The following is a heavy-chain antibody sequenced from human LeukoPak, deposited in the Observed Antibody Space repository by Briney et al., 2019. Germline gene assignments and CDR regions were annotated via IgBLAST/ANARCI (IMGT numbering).Heavy chain of an antibody. CDR2: ISGSGGST. J-gene: IGHJ4*02. CDR1: GFTFSSYA. V-gene: IGHV3-23*01. CDR3: ARDPSYDSSGYYYPPSGY. D-gene: IGHD3-22*01. Sequence: GGSLRLSCAASGFTFSSYAMSWVRQAPGKGLEWVSAISGSGGSTYYADSVKGRFTISRDNSKNTLYLQMNSLRAEDTAVYYCARDPSYDSSGYYYPPSGYWGQGTLVTVSS.